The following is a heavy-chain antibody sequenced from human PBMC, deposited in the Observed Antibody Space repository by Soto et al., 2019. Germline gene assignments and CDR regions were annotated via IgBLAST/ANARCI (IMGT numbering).Heavy chain of an antibody. V-gene: IGHV4-34*01. CDR3: ARGPNYDFWSGKSDKFDY. J-gene: IGHJ4*02. D-gene: IGHD3-3*01. CDR1: GGSFSGYY. Sequence: QVQLQQWGAGLLKPSETLSLTCAVYGGSFSGYYWSWIRQPPGKGLEWIGEINHSGSTKYNQTSKSRVTKSVYTATNQFSLRLSSVTDADTAVYYCARGPNYDFWSGKSDKFDYWGQGTLVTVSS. CDR2: INHSGST.